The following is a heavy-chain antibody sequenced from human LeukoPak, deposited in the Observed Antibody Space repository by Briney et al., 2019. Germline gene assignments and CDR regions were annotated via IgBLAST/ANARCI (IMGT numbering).Heavy chain of an antibody. CDR3: ARHYLADGTTHYYYGMDV. Sequence: SETLSLTCTVSGGSISTYYWSWIRQPPGKGLEWIGYVHHSGNTNYNPSLKSRVTISVDTSKNQFSLKLNSVTAADTAVYYYARHYLADGTTHYYYGMDVWGQGTTVTVSS. CDR1: GGSISTYY. CDR2: VHHSGNT. J-gene: IGHJ6*02. V-gene: IGHV4-59*01. D-gene: IGHD1-1*01.